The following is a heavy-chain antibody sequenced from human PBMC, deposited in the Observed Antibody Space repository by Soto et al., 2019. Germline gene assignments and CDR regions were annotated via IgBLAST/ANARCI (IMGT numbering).Heavy chain of an antibody. CDR1: GSTFRSYG. CDR2: ISYDGSNK. V-gene: IGHV3-30*18. CDR3: GKDTFYHDSTGYYVFDY. D-gene: IGHD3-22*01. Sequence: QVQLVESGGGVVQPGRSLRLSCAASGSTFRSYGMHWVRQAPGKGLEWVAAISYDGSNKNYVDSVKGRFTISRDNSENRLYLQMNSLRAEDAAVYYCGKDTFYHDSTGYYVFDYWGQGTLVTVSS. J-gene: IGHJ4*02.